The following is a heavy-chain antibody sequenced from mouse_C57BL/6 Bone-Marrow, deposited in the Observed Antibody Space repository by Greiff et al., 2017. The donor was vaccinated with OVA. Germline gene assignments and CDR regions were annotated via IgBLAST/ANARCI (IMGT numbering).Heavy chain of an antibody. CDR1: GFNIKDDY. D-gene: IGHD2-12*01. J-gene: IGHJ3*01. Sequence: EVHLVESGAELVRPGASVQLSCTASGFNIKDDYMHWVKQRPEQGLEWIGWIDPENGDTEYASKFQGKATITADTSSNTAYLQLSSLTSEDTAVYDCTTSIYAWFAYWGQGTLVTVSA. V-gene: IGHV14-4*01. CDR3: TTSIYAWFAY. CDR2: IDPENGDT.